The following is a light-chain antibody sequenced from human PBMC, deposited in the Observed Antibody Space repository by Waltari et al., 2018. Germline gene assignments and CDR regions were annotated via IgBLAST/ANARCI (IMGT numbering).Light chain of an antibody. J-gene: IGKJ2*02. V-gene: IGKV3-11*01. Sequence: EIVLTQSPGTLSLSPGASATLSCRASQTASSYLAWYQQKPGQAPRLLSYDASNRATGIPARFSGSGSGTDFTLTISSLEPEDFATYYCQQRSNWPLCTFGQGTKLEIK. CDR1: QTASSY. CDR3: QQRSNWPLCT. CDR2: DAS.